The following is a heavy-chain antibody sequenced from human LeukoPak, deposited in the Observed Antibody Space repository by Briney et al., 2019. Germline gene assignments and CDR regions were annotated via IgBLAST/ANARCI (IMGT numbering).Heavy chain of an antibody. CDR3: ARRRYTSGYLDY. Sequence: PSETLSLTCTVSGDSINGFYWSWIRQPPGKGLEWIGYIYYSGSTNYNPSLKSRVIIFVDTSKSQFSLKLTSVTAADTAVYYCARRRYTSGYLDYWGQGTLVTVSS. CDR2: IYYSGST. J-gene: IGHJ4*02. D-gene: IGHD3-22*01. CDR1: GDSINGFY. V-gene: IGHV4-59*08.